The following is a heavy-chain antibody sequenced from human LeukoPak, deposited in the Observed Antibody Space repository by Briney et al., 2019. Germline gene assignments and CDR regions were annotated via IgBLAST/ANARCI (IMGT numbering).Heavy chain of an antibody. CDR1: GGSISGYY. Sequence: KPSETLSLTCIVSGGSISGYYWSWIRQPPGKGLEWIGYIFSSGSTNSNPSLKSRVTISVDTSKTQFSLKMTSVTAADTAVYYCARQGSGGRAFDIWGQGTMVTVSS. CDR2: IFSSGST. J-gene: IGHJ3*02. CDR3: ARQGSGGRAFDI. V-gene: IGHV4-59*08. D-gene: IGHD1-26*01.